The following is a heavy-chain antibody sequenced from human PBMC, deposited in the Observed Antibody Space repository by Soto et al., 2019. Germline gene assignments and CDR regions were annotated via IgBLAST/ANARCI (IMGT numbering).Heavy chain of an antibody. V-gene: IGHV4-4*08. CDR2: LYNIGST. D-gene: IGHD4-17*01. J-gene: IGHJ4*02. CDR1: GGSIRSYY. Sequence: QVQLQESGPGLVKPSETLSLTCTVSGGSIRSYYWGWIRQPPGKELEWIGCLYNIGSTNYSPSLEGQVTSFEGTSETLSSPKSTTVTAADTAVYYCAAGGACLALAYWGQGSLGTVSS. CDR3: AAGGACLALAY.